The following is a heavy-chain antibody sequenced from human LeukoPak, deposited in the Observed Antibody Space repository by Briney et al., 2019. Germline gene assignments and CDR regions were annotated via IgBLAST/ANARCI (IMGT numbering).Heavy chain of an antibody. V-gene: IGHV3-7*03. CDR2: INRDGSER. Sequence: GGSLRLSCAASGFTFSNYWMTWVRQAPGKGLGWVANINRDGSERYYVDSVKGRFTISRDDAKSSLYLQMNSLRAEDTAVYYCARRNAMDVWGQGTTVIVFS. CDR3: ARRNAMDV. J-gene: IGHJ6*02. CDR1: GFTFSNYW.